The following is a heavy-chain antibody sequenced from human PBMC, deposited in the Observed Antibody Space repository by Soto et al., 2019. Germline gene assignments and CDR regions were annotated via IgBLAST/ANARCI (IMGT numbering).Heavy chain of an antibody. CDR3: ARQGERDYGDQDYYYGMDV. CDR1: GFTFSSYA. V-gene: IGHV3-30-3*01. Sequence: GGSLRLSCAASGFTFSSYAMHWVRQAPGKGLEWVAVISYDGSNKYYADSVKGRFTISRDNSKNTLYLQMNSLRAEDTAVYYCARQGERDYGDQDYYYGMDVWGQGTTVTVSS. J-gene: IGHJ6*02. CDR2: ISYDGSNK. D-gene: IGHD4-17*01.